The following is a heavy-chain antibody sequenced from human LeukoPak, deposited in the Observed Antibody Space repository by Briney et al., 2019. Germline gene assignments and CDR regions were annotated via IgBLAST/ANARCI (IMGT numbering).Heavy chain of an antibody. CDR1: GYTFTSYA. CDR3: ARGKITMVRGVIISGLAY. CDR2: INTNTGNP. V-gene: IGHV7-4-1*02. Sequence: ASVKVSCKASGYTFTSYAMNWVRQAPGQGLEWMGWINTNTGNPTYAQGFTGRFVFSLDTSVSTAYLQISSLKAEDTAVYYCARGKITMVRGVIISGLAYWGQGTLVTVSS. J-gene: IGHJ4*02. D-gene: IGHD3-10*01.